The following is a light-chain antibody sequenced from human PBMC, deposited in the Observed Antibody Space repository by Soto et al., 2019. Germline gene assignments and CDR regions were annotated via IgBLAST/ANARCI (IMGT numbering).Light chain of an antibody. CDR1: QTSSNW. CDR3: QQYNFYSRT. J-gene: IGKJ1*01. CDR2: KAS. Sequence: DIRMTQSPSTLSASVGDTVTITCRASQTSSNWLAWYQQKPGKAPKLLIYKASSLQSGVPSRFSGIGSGTEFTLTISSLQPDDFATYYCQQYNFYSRTFGQGTKVEIK. V-gene: IGKV1-5*03.